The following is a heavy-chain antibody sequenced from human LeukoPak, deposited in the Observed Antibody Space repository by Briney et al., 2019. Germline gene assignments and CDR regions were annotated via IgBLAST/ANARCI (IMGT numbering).Heavy chain of an antibody. CDR2: ISGSGGST. CDR1: GFTFSSYA. V-gene: IGHV3-23*01. CDR3: AKPDYGYPERPDYFDY. J-gene: IGHJ4*02. D-gene: IGHD1-14*01. Sequence: GASLRLSCAASGFTFSSYAMSWVRQAPGKGLEWVSAISGSGGSTYYADSVKGRLTISRDSSKNTLYLQMNSLRAEDTAVYYCAKPDYGYPERPDYFDYWGQGTLVTVSS.